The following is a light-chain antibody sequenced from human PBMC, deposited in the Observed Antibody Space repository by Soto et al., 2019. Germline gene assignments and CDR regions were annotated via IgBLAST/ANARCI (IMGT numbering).Light chain of an antibody. J-gene: IGLJ2*01. CDR3: LSFDSSLSVV. Sequence: QPVLTQPPSVSGAPGQRVTISCTGSSSNIGAGYDVHWYQQLPGRAPKLIIYGNTNRPSGVPDRFSGSKSGTSASLAITGLQAEDEADYYCLSFDSSLSVVFGGGTKLTVL. CDR1: SSNIGAGYD. V-gene: IGLV1-40*01. CDR2: GNT.